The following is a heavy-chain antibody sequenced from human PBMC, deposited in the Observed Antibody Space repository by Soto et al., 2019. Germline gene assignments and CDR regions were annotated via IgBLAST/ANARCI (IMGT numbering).Heavy chain of an antibody. D-gene: IGHD3-10*01. CDR2: SIGTDGKT. V-gene: IGHV3-23*01. J-gene: IGHJ1*01. CDR3: ARWSYLDS. CDR1: GFRFGSYA. Sequence: DVQLWESGGGLVQPGGSLRLSCAASGFRFGSYALSWVRQAPGEGLEWVSTSIGTDGKTFYADSVKGRFPISRDTPESTLHLQMTSLSADDTAMYYCARWSYLDSWGQGTRVTVSS.